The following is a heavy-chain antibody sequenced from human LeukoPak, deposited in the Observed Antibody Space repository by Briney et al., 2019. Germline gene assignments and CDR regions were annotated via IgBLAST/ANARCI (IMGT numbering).Heavy chain of an antibody. Sequence: PSETLSLTCALSGYSISSGYYWGWIRQPPGKGLEWIGSIYHSGSTYYNPSLKSRVTISVDTSKNQFSLKLSSVTAADTAVYYCARRPKGYCSGGSCYPFDYWGQGTLVTVSS. D-gene: IGHD2-15*01. V-gene: IGHV4-38-2*01. CDR3: ARRPKGYCSGGSCYPFDY. CDR2: IYHSGST. J-gene: IGHJ4*02. CDR1: GYSISSGYY.